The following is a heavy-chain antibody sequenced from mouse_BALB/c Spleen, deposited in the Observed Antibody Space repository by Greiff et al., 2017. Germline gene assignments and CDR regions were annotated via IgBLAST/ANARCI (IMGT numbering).Heavy chain of an antibody. CDR2: ISYSGST. D-gene: IGHD2-1*01. CDR1: GYSITSDYA. CDR3: ARSGVVTTLYYYAMDY. J-gene: IGHJ4*01. Sequence: EVQLVESGPGLVKPSQSLSLTCTVTGYSITSDYAWNWIRQFPGNKLEWMGYISYSGSTSYNPSLKSRISITRDTSKNQFFLQLNSVTTEDTATYYCARSGVVTTLYYYAMDYWGQGTSVTVSS. V-gene: IGHV3-2*02.